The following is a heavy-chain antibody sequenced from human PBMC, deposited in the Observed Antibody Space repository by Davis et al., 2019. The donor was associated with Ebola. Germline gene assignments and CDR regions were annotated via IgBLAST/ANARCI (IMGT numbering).Heavy chain of an antibody. CDR1: GYTFTNYG. Sequence: SVTVSCKASGYTFTNYGITWVRQAPGQGLEWMGWISAYNGNTNYAQKLQGRVTMTTDTSTSTAYMEVGSLRSDDTAVYYCARAQFPTTSDHWGQGTLVTVSS. J-gene: IGHJ4*02. CDR3: ARAQFPTTSDH. CDR2: ISAYNGNT. D-gene: IGHD1-1*01. V-gene: IGHV1-18*04.